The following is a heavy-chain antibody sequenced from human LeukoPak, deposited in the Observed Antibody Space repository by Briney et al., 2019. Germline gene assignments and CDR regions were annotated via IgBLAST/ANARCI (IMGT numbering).Heavy chain of an antibody. CDR3: ASLGYCSSTSCTKGGYYYGMDV. V-gene: IGHV3-30-3*01. CDR1: GFTFSSYA. CDR2: ISYDGSNK. D-gene: IGHD2-2*01. Sequence: PGGSLRLSCAASGFTFSSYAMHWVRQAPGKGLEWVAVISYDGSNKYYADSVKGRLTISRDNSKNTLYLQMNSLRAEDTGVYYCASLGYCSSTSCTKGGYYYGMDVWGQGTTVTVSS. J-gene: IGHJ6*02.